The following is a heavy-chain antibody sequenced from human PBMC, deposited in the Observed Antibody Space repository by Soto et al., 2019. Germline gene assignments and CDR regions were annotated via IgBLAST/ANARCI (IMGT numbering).Heavy chain of an antibody. V-gene: IGHV1-3*01. Sequence: GAPVKVSCKASGYTITIYLSHCVRNTTGQRLKRMGWINAGNGNTKYSQKFKGRVTITRDTSASTAYMELSSLRSEDTAVYYCARTPITIFGVVILSRGMDVWGQGTTVTVSS. D-gene: IGHD3-3*01. CDR2: INAGNGNT. CDR1: GYTITIYL. CDR3: ARTPITIFGVVILSRGMDV. J-gene: IGHJ6*02.